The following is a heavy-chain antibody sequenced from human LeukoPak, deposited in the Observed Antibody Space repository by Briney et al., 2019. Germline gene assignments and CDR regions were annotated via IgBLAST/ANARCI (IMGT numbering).Heavy chain of an antibody. J-gene: IGHJ5*02. CDR2: ISAYNGNT. CDR3: ARDRVSHYYDSSGFTGWFDP. V-gene: IGHV1-18*01. Sequence: ASVKVSCKASGYTFTSYGISWVRQAPGQGLEWMGWISAYNGNTNYAQKLQGRVTMTTDTSTSTAYMELRSLRSDDTAVYYCARDRVSHYYDSSGFTGWFDPWGQGTLVTVSS. D-gene: IGHD3-22*01. CDR1: GYTFTSYG.